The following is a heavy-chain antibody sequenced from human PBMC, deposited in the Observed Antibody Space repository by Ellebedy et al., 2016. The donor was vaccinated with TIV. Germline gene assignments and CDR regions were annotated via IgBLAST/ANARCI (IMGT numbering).Heavy chain of an antibody. Sequence: SGPTLVKPTQTLTLTCTFSGFSLSTSGMCVSWIRQPPGKALEWLARIDWDDDGYYSTSLKTRLTISKDTSKNQVVLTVTNMDPVDTATYYCARGWDLSLYNGMDVWGQGTTVTVSS. V-gene: IGHV2-70*11. CDR1: GFSLSTSGMC. J-gene: IGHJ6*02. CDR2: IDWDDDG. D-gene: IGHD3-16*02. CDR3: ARGWDLSLYNGMDV.